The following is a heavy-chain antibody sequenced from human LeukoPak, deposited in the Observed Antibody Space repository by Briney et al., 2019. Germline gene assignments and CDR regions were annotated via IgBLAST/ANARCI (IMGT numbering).Heavy chain of an antibody. D-gene: IGHD3-10*01. J-gene: IGHJ5*02. V-gene: IGHV4-34*01. CDR2: IYYSGST. Sequence: SETLSLTCAVYGGSFSAYYWSWIRQSPGKGLEWIGSIYYSGSTYYNPSLKSRVTISVDTSKNQFSLKLSSVTAADTAMYYCARNRYYYGSGNYGVPNWFDPWGQGTLVTVSS. CDR3: ARNRYYYGSGNYGVPNWFDP. CDR1: GGSFSAYY.